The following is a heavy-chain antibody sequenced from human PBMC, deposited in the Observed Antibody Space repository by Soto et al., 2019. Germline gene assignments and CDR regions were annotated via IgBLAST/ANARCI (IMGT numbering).Heavy chain of an antibody. CDR1: GGTFSSSA. CDR2: IIPLFRTP. D-gene: IGHD4-4*01. CDR3: ARDNDRLQLGGNYYYILDV. Sequence: QVQLVQSGAEMKEPGSSVKVSCKTSGGTFSSSAISWLRQAPGQGLEWMGGIIPLFRTPDYAQKFQGRVTIAPDESTSTAYMELSSLRSEDTAVYYCARDNDRLQLGGNYYYILDVWGQGTTSTVSS. V-gene: IGHV1-69*05. J-gene: IGHJ6*02.